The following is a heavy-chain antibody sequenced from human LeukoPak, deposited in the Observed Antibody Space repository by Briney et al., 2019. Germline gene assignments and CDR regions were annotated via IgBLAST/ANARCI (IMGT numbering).Heavy chain of an antibody. J-gene: IGHJ4*02. CDR3: ARGGPDILTGYRYPDY. V-gene: IGHV4-4*07. CDR1: GGSISSYY. D-gene: IGHD3-9*01. Sequence: SETLSLTCTVSGGSISSYYWSWIRQPAGKGLEWIGRIYTSGSTNYNPSLKSRVTMSVDTSKNQFSLKLSSVTAADTAVYYCARGGPDILTGYRYPDYRGQGTLVTVSS. CDR2: IYTSGST.